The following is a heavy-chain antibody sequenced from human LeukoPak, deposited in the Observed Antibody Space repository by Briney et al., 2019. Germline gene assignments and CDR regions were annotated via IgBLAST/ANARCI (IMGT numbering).Heavy chain of an antibody. CDR3: ARDGSGNSFDY. CDR2: IYYSGST. V-gene: IGHV4-30-4*01. CDR1: GGSISSYY. Sequence: SETLSLTCTVSGGSISSYYWSWIRQPPGKGLEWIGYIYYSGSTYYNPSLKSRVTISVDTSKNQFSLKLSSVTAADTAVYYCARDGSGNSFDYWGQGTLVTVSS. J-gene: IGHJ4*02. D-gene: IGHD3-10*01.